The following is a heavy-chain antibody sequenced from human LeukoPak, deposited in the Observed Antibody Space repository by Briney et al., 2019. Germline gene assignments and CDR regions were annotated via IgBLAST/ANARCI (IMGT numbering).Heavy chain of an antibody. CDR2: ISYDGYDT. Sequence: GGSLRLSCAASGFSFSIYAMHWVRQAPGKGLEYVSAISYDGYDTYYAESVKGRFTISRDNYKDSLYLEMGRLRPEDMGVYYRARGSAYHGSGTYYNEPLQFWGQGTLVIVSS. D-gene: IGHD3-10*01. CDR3: ARGSAYHGSGTYYNEPLQF. V-gene: IGHV3-64*02. CDR1: GFSFSIYA. J-gene: IGHJ4*02.